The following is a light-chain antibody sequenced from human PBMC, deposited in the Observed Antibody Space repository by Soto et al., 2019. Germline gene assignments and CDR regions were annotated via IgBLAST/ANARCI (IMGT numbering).Light chain of an antibody. J-gene: IGLJ2*01. CDR2: QVT. CDR1: SSDVGSYNF. Sequence: QSALTQPASVSGSPGQSITISCTGTSSDVGSYNFVSWYQQHAGTAPKLIIYQVTNRPSGVSDRFSASKSGDTASLTISGLQAEDEAFYYCSSYTGVSTDILFGGGTKLTVL. V-gene: IGLV2-14*01. CDR3: SSYTGVSTDIL.